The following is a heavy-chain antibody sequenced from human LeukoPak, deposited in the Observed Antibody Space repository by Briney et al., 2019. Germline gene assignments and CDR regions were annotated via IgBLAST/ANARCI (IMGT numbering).Heavy chain of an antibody. D-gene: IGHD3-22*01. CDR1: GFTFDDYA. CDR2: ISWNSGSI. J-gene: IGHJ4*02. CDR3: AKDNDYDSSGPLDY. Sequence: GRSLRLSCAASGFTFDDYAMHWVRQAPGKGLEWVSGISWNSGSIGYADSVKGRFTISRDNAKNSLYLQMNSLRAEDRALYHCAKDNDYDSSGPLDYWGQGTLVTVSS. V-gene: IGHV3-9*01.